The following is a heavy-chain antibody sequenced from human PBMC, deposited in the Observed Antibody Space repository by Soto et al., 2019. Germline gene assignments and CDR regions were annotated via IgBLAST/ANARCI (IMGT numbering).Heavy chain of an antibody. J-gene: IGHJ4*02. Sequence: QVQLVQSGAEVKKPGSSVKVSCKASGGTFGNYAVSWVRQAPGQGLEWMGWINPNGGGTKYAQKFQGRVTMTRDTSINTAYMELTRLTSDDTAVYYCAKAVHTMIQGVRFRVDQWGQGTLVTVSS. CDR1: GGTFGNYA. D-gene: IGHD3-10*01. CDR3: AKAVHTMIQGVRFRVDQ. CDR2: INPNGGGT. V-gene: IGHV1-2*02.